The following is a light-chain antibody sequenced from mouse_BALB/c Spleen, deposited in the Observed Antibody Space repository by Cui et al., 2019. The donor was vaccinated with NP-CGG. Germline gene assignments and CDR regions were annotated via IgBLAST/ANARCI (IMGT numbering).Light chain of an antibody. CDR3: ALWYSNHWV. Sequence: AVVSLESALTTSPGETVTLTCRSNTGAVTTNNYANWVQEKPDHLFTGLIGGTNNRAPGVPARFSGSLIGDKAVLTITGAQTEDEAIYFCALWYSNHWVFGGGTKLTVL. CDR1: TGAVTTNNY. CDR2: GTN. V-gene: IGLV1*01. J-gene: IGLJ1*01.